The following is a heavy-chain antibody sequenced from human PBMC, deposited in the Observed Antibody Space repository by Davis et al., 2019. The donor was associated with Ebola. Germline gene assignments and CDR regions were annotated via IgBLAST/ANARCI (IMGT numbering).Heavy chain of an antibody. D-gene: IGHD4-17*01. CDR3: ARGATVTTDAFDI. Sequence: SGPPQVTPTETLMPSCTFSLFSLSNATMGVSWIRQPPRKALEWLAYFFSNDEQSYSTSLKSRLTISKDTSKSQVVLTMTNMDPVDTATYYFARGATVTTDAFDIWGQGTMVTVSS. V-gene: IGHV2-26*01. J-gene: IGHJ3*02. CDR1: LFSLSNATMG. CDR2: FFSNDEQ.